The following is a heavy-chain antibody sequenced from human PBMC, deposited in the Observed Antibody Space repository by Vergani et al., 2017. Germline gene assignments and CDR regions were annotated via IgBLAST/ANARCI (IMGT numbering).Heavy chain of an antibody. Sequence: EVQLVESGGGLVQPGGSLRLSCAASGFTFSSYEMNWVRQAPGKGLEWVSYISSSGSTIYYADSVKGRFTISRDNAKNSLYLQMNSLRAEDTAVYYCAKIYSNYAEYFQHWGQGTLVTVSS. CDR2: ISSSGSTI. D-gene: IGHD4-11*01. CDR3: AKIYSNYAEYFQH. CDR1: GFTFSSYE. J-gene: IGHJ1*01. V-gene: IGHV3-48*03.